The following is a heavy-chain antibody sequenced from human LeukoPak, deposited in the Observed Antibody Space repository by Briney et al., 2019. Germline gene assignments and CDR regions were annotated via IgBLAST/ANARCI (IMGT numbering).Heavy chain of an antibody. Sequence: GGSLRLSCAASGFPLSSYSINWVRQAPGKGLEWVSYISSSGSAIYYVDSVKGRFTVSRDNAKNSLFLQMNSPRAEDTAVYYCVRVKGSYFDYWGQGILVTVSS. V-gene: IGHV3-48*01. CDR3: VRVKGSYFDY. CDR1: GFPLSSYS. J-gene: IGHJ4*02. CDR2: ISSSGSAI. D-gene: IGHD2-15*01.